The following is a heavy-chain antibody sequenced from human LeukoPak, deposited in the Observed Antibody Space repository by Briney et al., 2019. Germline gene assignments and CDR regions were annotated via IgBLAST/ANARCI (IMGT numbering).Heavy chain of an antibody. Sequence: GGSLRLPCAASGFTFSTYWMHWVRQVPGKGLVWVSRINSDGSSTSYADSVKGRLTISRDNIKNTLYLQMNSLTAEDTAVYYCTRGDYSFDYWGQGTLVTVSS. CDR1: GFTFSTYW. CDR2: INSDGSST. D-gene: IGHD2-21*01. V-gene: IGHV3-74*01. CDR3: TRGDYSFDY. J-gene: IGHJ4*02.